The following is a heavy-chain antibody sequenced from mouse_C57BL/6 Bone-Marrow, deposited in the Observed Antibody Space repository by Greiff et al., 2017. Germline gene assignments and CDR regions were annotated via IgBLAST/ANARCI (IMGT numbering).Heavy chain of an antibody. CDR2: INPNYGTT. J-gene: IGHJ2*01. V-gene: IGHV1-39*01. CDR1: GYSFTDYN. CDR3: ATLLRLYYFDY. D-gene: IGHD1-2*01. Sequence: VQLQQSGPELVQPGASVQISCKASGYSFTDYNMNWVKQSNGKSLEWIGVINPNYGTTSYNQKLKGKSTLTVDHSSSTAYMQLNSLTSEDSSVYYCATLLRLYYFDYWGQGTTLTGSS.